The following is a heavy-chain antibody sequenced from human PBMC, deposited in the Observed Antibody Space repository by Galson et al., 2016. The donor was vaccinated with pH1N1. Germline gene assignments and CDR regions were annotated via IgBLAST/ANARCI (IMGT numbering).Heavy chain of an antibody. Sequence: CAISGDSVSSNSAAWNWIRQSPSRGLEWLGRTYYRSKWFYNYAVSVQGRITINPDTSKNQFSLKLSSVTAADTAVYYCARLYIATVPHPCDDWGQGTLVTVSS. CDR1: GDSVSSNSAA. J-gene: IGHJ4*02. CDR2: TYYRSKWFY. D-gene: IGHD4-17*01. CDR3: ARLYIATVPHPCDD. V-gene: IGHV6-1*01.